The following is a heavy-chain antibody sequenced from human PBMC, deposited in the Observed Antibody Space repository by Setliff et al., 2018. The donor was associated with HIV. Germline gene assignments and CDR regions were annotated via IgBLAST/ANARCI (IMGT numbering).Heavy chain of an antibody. CDR1: GYTFTSYA. Sequence: ASVKVSCKASGYTFTSYAMYWVRQAPGQRLEWMGWINAGNGNTKYSQKFQGRVTITRDTSASTAYMELSSLRSEDTAVYYCARDQGTYYYDSSGYSSWGQGTLVTVSS. D-gene: IGHD3-22*01. V-gene: IGHV1-3*01. CDR2: INAGNGNT. CDR3: ARDQGTYYYDSSGYSS. J-gene: IGHJ5*02.